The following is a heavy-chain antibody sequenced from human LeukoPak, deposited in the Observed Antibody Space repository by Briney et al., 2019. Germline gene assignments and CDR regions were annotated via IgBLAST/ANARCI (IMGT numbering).Heavy chain of an antibody. D-gene: IGHD3-22*01. Sequence: GGSLRLSCAASGFTFSSYAMHWVRQAPGKGLEWVAVISYDGSNKYYADSVKGRFTISRDNSKNTLYLQMNSLRAEDTAVYYCARGAYYYEDWGQGTLVTVSS. CDR2: ISYDGSNK. V-gene: IGHV3-30-3*01. CDR3: ARGAYYYED. CDR1: GFTFSSYA. J-gene: IGHJ4*02.